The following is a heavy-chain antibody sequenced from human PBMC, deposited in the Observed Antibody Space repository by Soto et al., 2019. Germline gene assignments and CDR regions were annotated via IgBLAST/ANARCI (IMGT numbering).Heavy chain of an antibody. CDR2: MNPNSGST. CDR3: ARDPGRDWYFDL. J-gene: IGHJ2*01. D-gene: IGHD7-27*01. CDR1: RYTFTSYD. V-gene: IGHV1-8*01. Sequence: QVQLVQSGAEVKKPGASVKVSCKASRYTFTSYDINWVRQATGQGREWMGWMNPNSGSTGYAQKFQGRVTMTRNTSIRTADMELSSLRSEDTAVYYCARDPGRDWYFDLWGRGTLVTVSS.